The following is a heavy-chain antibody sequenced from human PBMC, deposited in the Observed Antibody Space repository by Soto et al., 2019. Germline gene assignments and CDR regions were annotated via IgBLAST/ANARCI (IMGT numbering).Heavy chain of an antibody. CDR3: AKDHPVAGYYLAY. J-gene: IGHJ4*02. Sequence: GGSLRLSCAASGFTFSSYGMHWVRQAPGKGLEWVAVISYDGSNKYYADSVKGRFTISRDNSKNTLYLQMNSLRAEDTAVYYCAKDHPVAGYYLAYSGQGTPVPVSS. CDR1: GFTFSSYG. V-gene: IGHV3-30*18. CDR2: ISYDGSNK. D-gene: IGHD6-19*01.